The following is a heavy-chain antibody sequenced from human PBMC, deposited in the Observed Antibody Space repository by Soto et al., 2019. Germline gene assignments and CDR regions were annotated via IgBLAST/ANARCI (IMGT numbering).Heavy chain of an antibody. CDR1: GFTFLSFT. Sequence: PWGSLRLSCAASGFTFLSFTINWFRHSPLKGLEWVSTISSNSAYIYYTDALRGRFTISRDNAKNSLHLQMNSLRAEDTAVYYCTRDASRDSSARGWFDPWGPGTLVTVSS. J-gene: IGHJ5*02. CDR3: TRDASRDSSARGWFDP. V-gene: IGHV3-21*01. D-gene: IGHD6-13*01. CDR2: ISSNSAYI.